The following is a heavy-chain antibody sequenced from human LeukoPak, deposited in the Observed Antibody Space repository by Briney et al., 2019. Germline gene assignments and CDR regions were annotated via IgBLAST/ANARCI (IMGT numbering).Heavy chain of an antibody. J-gene: IGHJ4*02. CDR2: IYTSGSI. CDR1: GGSISSGSYY. V-gene: IGHV4-61*02. D-gene: IGHD3-16*01. Sequence: PSETLSLSCTVSGGSISSGSYYWSWIRQPAGKGLEWIGRIYTSGSINYNSSLKSRVTISVDTSKNQFSLKLSSVTAADTAVYYCARALYSQPDYWGQGTLVTVSS. CDR3: ARALYSQPDY.